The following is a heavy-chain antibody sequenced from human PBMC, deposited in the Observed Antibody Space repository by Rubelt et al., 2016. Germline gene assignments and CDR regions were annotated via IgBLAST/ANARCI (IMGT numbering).Heavy chain of an antibody. Sequence: GLVQPGGSLRICCAGSGFISSKYWMSWVRQAPGKGLEWVANIKRDGTTKYYVDSVKGRFTISRDNDKSSMCLQMNSLRVEDTAVYYCTRDLQGSKDYGVEYWGQGNLVTVSS. CDR1: GFISSKYW. CDR3: TRDLQGSKDYGVEY. V-gene: IGHV3-7*03. CDR2: IKRDGTTK. J-gene: IGHJ4*01. D-gene: IGHD3-16*01.